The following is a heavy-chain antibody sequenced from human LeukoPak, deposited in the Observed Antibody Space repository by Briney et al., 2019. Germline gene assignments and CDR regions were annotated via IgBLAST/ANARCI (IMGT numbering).Heavy chain of an antibody. Sequence: PSETLSLTCTVSGGSIRSYYWSWIRQPPGKGLEWIGYIFYSGGANYNPSLKSRVTISVDTSKNQFSLKLSSVTAADTAVYYCARATTDPHFDYWGQGTLVTVSS. V-gene: IGHV4-59*01. CDR3: ARATTDPHFDY. CDR2: IFYSGGA. CDR1: GGSIRSYY. D-gene: IGHD1-14*01. J-gene: IGHJ4*02.